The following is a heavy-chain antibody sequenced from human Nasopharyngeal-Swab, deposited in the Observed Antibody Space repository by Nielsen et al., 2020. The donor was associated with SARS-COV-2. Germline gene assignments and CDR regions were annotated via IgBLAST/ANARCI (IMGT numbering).Heavy chain of an antibody. J-gene: IGHJ3*01. CDR1: GFTFSSYW. Sequence: GESLKISCAASGFTFSSYWMSWVRQAPGKGLEWVANIKQDGSEKYYLDSVKGRFTISRDNAKNSLYLQMNSLRAEDTALYYCAKNQLLIYDVFNLWGQGKRVPVSS. CDR2: IKQDGSEK. D-gene: IGHD2-2*01. V-gene: IGHV3-7*03. CDR3: AKNQLLIYDVFNL.